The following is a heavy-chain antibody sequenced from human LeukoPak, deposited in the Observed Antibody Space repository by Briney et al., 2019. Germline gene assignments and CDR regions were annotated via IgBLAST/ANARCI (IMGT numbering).Heavy chain of an antibody. CDR2: IYSGGST. D-gene: IGHD3-22*01. Sequence: PGGSLRLSCAASGFTFNSYAMTWVRQAPGKGLEWVSVIYSGGSTYYADSVKGRFTIYRDNSKNTLYLQMNSLRAEDTAVYYCASYESSGYYFDYWGQGTLVTVSS. J-gene: IGHJ4*02. CDR1: GFTFNSYA. CDR3: ASYESSGYYFDY. V-gene: IGHV3-66*01.